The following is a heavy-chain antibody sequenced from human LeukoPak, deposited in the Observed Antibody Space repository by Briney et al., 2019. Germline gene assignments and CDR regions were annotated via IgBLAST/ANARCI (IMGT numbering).Heavy chain of an antibody. CDR2: ISAYNGNT. D-gene: IGHD3-22*01. CDR3: ARDVDYYDSSGYYSY. J-gene: IGHJ4*02. CDR1: GYTFTSYG. Sequence: ASVKVSCKASGYTFTSYGISWVRQAPGQGLEWMGWISAYNGNTNYAQKLQGRVTMTTDTSTSTAYMELRSLRSDDTAVCYCARDVDYYDSSGYYSYWGQGTLVTVSS. V-gene: IGHV1-18*01.